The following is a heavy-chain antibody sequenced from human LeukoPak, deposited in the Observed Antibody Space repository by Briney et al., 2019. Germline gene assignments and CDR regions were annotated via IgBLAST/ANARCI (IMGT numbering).Heavy chain of an antibody. V-gene: IGHV3-23*01. J-gene: IGHJ5*02. CDR2: ISGSGGST. CDR3: AKDRGSNWFDP. Sequence: GGSLRHSCAASGFTFSSYGMSWVRQAPGKGLEWVSGISGSGGSTYYADSVKGRFTISRDNSKNTLYLQMNSLRAEDTAVYYCAKDRGSNWFDPWGQGTLVTVSS. CDR1: GFTFSSYG.